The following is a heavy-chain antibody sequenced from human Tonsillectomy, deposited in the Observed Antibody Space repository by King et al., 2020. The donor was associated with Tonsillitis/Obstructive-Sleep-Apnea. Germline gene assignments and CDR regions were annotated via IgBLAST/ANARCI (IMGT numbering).Heavy chain of an antibody. D-gene: IGHD3-10*01. CDR1: GGSVSSKTYY. CDR2: IYYDGTT. Sequence: QLQESGPGLVKPSETLSLTCIVSGGSVSSKTYYWGWIRQPPGKGLEWIGTIYYDGTTYYNPSLKSRVTISVDTSKNQFSLELTSVTAADTAVYYCASQSDGSGNYYYHFDYWGRGTLVTGSS. CDR3: ASQSDGSGNYYYHFDY. V-gene: IGHV4-39*01. J-gene: IGHJ4*02.